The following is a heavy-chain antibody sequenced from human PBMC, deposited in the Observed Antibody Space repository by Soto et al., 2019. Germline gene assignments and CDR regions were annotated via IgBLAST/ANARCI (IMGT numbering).Heavy chain of an antibody. V-gene: IGHV1-69*13. D-gene: IGHD3-3*01. Sequence: GASVKVSCKASGGTFSSYAISWVRQATGQGLEWMGGIIPIFGTANYAQKFQGRVTITADESTSTAYMELSSLRSEDTAVYYCARTKTYDFWSGYYLSWFDPWGQGTLVTVSS. J-gene: IGHJ5*02. CDR2: IIPIFGTA. CDR1: GGTFSSYA. CDR3: ARTKTYDFWSGYYLSWFDP.